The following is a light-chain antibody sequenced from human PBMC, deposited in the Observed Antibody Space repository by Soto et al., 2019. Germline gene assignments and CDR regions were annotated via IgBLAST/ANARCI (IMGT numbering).Light chain of an antibody. CDR2: TTS. V-gene: IGKV1-39*01. CDR1: QSISSY. CDR3: QQSYNTPRT. Sequence: DIQMTQSPSSLSAYVGDRVIITCRASQSISSYLNWYQQKPGKAPNLLIYTTSSLQSGVPSRFSGSGSGTDFNLTISSLQPEDFATYYCQQSYNTPRTFGQGNKVEIK. J-gene: IGKJ1*01.